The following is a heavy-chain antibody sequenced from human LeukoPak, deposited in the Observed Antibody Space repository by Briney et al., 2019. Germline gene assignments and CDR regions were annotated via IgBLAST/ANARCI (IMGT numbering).Heavy chain of an antibody. J-gene: IGHJ2*01. CDR2: FYYGGST. Sequence: SETLSLTCTVSGGSISSSGYYWGWIRQPPGKGLEWIGSFYYGGSTYYNPPLKSRVTISVDTSNNQFSLKLSSVTAADTAEYYCARQRGYCSGASCYPGWYFDLWGRGTLVTVSS. CDR1: GGSISSSGYY. D-gene: IGHD2-15*01. V-gene: IGHV4-39*01. CDR3: ARQRGYCSGASCYPGWYFDL.